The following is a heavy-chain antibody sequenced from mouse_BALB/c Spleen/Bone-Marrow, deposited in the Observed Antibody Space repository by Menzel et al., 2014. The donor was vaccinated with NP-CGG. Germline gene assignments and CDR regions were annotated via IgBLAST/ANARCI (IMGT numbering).Heavy chain of an antibody. D-gene: IGHD2-14*01. J-gene: IGHJ2*02. Sequence: EVQLQESGGGLVQPGGSRKLSCAASGFTFSSFGMHWVRQAPEKGLEWVAYISSGSSTIYYADTVKGRFTISRDNPKNTLLLQMISIRYEDAAMYYCARNVPQYDVEYFDYWGQGTSVTVSS. CDR1: GFTFSSFG. CDR2: ISSGSSTI. CDR3: ARNVPQYDVEYFDY. V-gene: IGHV5-17*02.